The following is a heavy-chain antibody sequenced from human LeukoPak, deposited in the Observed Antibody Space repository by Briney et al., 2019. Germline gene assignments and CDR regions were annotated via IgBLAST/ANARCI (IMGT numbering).Heavy chain of an antibody. CDR3: ARTAALRLQWYFDP. CDR1: GGSISAYS. Sequence: PSETLSLTCTVSGGSISAYSWTWIRQPPGKGLEWIGYIHNRGNTNYNPSLKSRVTISADTSRNQFSLKLSSVTAADTAVYYCARTAALRLQWYFDPWGRGTLVSVSS. J-gene: IGHJ2*01. D-gene: IGHD2-15*01. V-gene: IGHV4-59*01. CDR2: IHNRGNT.